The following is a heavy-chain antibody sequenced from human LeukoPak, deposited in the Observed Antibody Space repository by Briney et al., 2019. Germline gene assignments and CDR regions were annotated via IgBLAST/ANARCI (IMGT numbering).Heavy chain of an antibody. Sequence: QSGGSLRLSCAASGFTVSSNYMSWVRQAPGKGLEWVLVIYSGGSTYYADSVKGRFTISRHNSKNTLYLQMNSLRAEDTAVYYCARDHYTFHYYYGMDVWGQGTTVTVSS. CDR3: ARDHYTFHYYYGMDV. J-gene: IGHJ6*02. V-gene: IGHV3-53*04. CDR2: IYSGGST. D-gene: IGHD4-11*01. CDR1: GFTVSSNY.